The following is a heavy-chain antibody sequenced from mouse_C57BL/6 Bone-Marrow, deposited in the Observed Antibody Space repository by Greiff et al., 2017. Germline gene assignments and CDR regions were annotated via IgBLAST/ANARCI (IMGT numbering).Heavy chain of an antibody. CDR1: GYSITSGYY. D-gene: IGHD1-1*01. CDR2: ISYDGSN. J-gene: IGHJ4*01. V-gene: IGHV3-6*01. CDR3: ARGPPATVVAPMDY. Sequence: EVQVVESGPGLVKPSQSLSLTCSVTGYSITSGYYWNWIRQFPGNKLEWMGYISYDGSNNYNPSLKNRISITRDTSKNQFFLKLNSVTTEYTATYYCARGPPATVVAPMDYWGQGTSVTVSS.